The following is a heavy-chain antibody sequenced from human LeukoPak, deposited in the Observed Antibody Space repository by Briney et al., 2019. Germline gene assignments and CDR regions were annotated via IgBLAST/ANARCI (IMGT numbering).Heavy chain of an antibody. CDR3: AKLILYSFGSFDY. J-gene: IGHJ4*02. CDR1: GFTFSTFW. Sequence: GGSLRLSCAASGFTFSTFWMHWVRHTPGKGLVWVSRISNDGSTTHYADSVKGRFTIPRDNSKNTLYLQMNSLRAEDTAVYYCAKLILYSFGSFDYWGQGTLVTVSS. V-gene: IGHV3-74*01. CDR2: ISNDGSTT. D-gene: IGHD6-19*01.